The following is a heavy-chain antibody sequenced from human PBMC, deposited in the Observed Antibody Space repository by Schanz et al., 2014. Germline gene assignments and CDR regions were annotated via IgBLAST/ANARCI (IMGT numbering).Heavy chain of an antibody. CDR3: ARGAWWFDP. V-gene: IGHV1-24*01. CDR1: GYTLSKLS. J-gene: IGHJ5*02. Sequence: QVQLVQSGAEVKKAGASVKVSCKVSGYTLSKLSIHWVRQAPGKGLEWMGGLDLEDGEIVYAEQLKGRVTMTEDTSTDTAYMELSSLRSQDTAVYYCARGAWWFDPWGQGTLVTVSS. CDR2: LDLEDGEI.